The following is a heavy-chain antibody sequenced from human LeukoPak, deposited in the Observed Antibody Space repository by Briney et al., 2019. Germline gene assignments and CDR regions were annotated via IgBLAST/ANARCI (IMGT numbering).Heavy chain of an antibody. CDR3: ARDSPITIFGVVIGVRFDP. CDR1: GDSVSSNSAA. J-gene: IGHJ5*02. V-gene: IGHV6-1*01. D-gene: IGHD3-3*01. Sequence: SQTLSLTCAISGDSVSSNSAAWNWIRQSPSRGLEWLGRTYYRSKWYNDYAVSVKSRITINPDTSKSQFSLQLNSVTPEDTAVYYCARDSPITIFGVVIGVRFDPWGQGTLVTVSS. CDR2: TYYRSKWYN.